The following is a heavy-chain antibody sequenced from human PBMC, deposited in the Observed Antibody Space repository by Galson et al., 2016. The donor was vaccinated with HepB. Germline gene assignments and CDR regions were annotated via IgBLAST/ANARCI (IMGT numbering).Heavy chain of an antibody. D-gene: IGHD1-20*01. CDR3: ARGTRFSYKWSFDS. CDR2: THSSGNS. Sequence: SETLSLTCDVSDESIMTHYWSWIRQSPGKGLEWLGYTHSSGNSKYNPSLTGRVTMSLDTSRGRFSLRLRSVTAADTAVYFCARGTRFSYKWSFDSWGQGALVTVSS. J-gene: IGHJ4*02. CDR1: DESIMTHY. V-gene: IGHV4-59*11.